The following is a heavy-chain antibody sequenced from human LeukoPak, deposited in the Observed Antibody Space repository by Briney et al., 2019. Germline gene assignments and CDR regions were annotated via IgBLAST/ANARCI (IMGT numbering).Heavy chain of an antibody. V-gene: IGHV4-38-2*02. D-gene: IGHD3-10*01. J-gene: IGHJ3*02. Sequence: SETLSLTCTVSGYSISSGYYWGWIRQPPGKGLEWIGSIYHSGSTYYNPSLKSRVTISVDTSKNQSSLKLSSVTAADTAVYYCARAYGSGSYYDAFDIWGQGTMVTVSS. CDR2: IYHSGST. CDR3: ARAYGSGSYYDAFDI. CDR1: GYSISSGYY.